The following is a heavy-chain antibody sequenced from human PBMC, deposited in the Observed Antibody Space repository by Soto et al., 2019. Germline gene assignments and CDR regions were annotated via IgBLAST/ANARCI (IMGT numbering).Heavy chain of an antibody. Sequence: QVQVQESGPGLVKPSETLSLTCGVSGGSISSDSYYWGWIRQPPGKGLEWIGNIHYSGSTYYNPSLQSRVTISVDTSRNQFSLKLNSVTAADTAVYYCARRSGGVSWGYFDLWGRGTLVTVSS. V-gene: IGHV4-39*01. CDR3: ARRSGGVSWGYFDL. D-gene: IGHD2-8*02. J-gene: IGHJ2*01. CDR1: GGSISSDSYY. CDR2: IHYSGST.